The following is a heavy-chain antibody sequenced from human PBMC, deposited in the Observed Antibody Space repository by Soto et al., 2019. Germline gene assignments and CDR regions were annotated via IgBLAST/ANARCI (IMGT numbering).Heavy chain of an antibody. D-gene: IGHD3-3*01. CDR1: GYPVTAYY. V-gene: IGHV1-2*02. CDR2: INPATGAA. Sequence: QLHLVQSGAVVKKPGASVTVSCSASGYPVTAYYMHWVRQAPGRGLEWMGGINPATGAAKYTQTSQGRVTKTRDTPTSTGFMEMSGPTSAATAIFYCARGGGVGVAGAAAFDMWGQGTLVTVSS. J-gene: IGHJ3*02. CDR3: ARGGGVGVAGAAAFDM.